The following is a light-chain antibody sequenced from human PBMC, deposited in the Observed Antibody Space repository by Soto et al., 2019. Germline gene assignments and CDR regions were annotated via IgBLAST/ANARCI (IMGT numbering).Light chain of an antibody. J-gene: IGLJ1*01. V-gene: IGLV2-11*01. CDR2: EVS. Sequence: QSALTQPRSVSGSPGQSVTISCTGTSSDVGGYKCVSWYQQYPGKVPKLIMSEVSERPSGVPDRFSGSKSGNTSSLTISGLQAEDEADYYCCSDAGAYYVFGTGTKVTV. CDR3: CSDAGAYYV. CDR1: SSDVGGYKC.